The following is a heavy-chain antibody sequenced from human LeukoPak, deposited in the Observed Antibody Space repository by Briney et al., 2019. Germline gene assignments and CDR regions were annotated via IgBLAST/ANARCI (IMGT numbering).Heavy chain of an antibody. Sequence: GGSLRLSCPASGFTFSSYAMSWVRQAPGKGLEWVSAISGSGGSTYYADSVKGRFTISRDNSKNTLYLQMNSLRAEDTAVYYCAKDQSYDFWSGYYPPGGYFDYWGQGTLVTVSS. CDR2: ISGSGGST. J-gene: IGHJ4*02. V-gene: IGHV3-23*01. CDR3: AKDQSYDFWSGYYPPGGYFDY. CDR1: GFTFSSYA. D-gene: IGHD3-3*01.